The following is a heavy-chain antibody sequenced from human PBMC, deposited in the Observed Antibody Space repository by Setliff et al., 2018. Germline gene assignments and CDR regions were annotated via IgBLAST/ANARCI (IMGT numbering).Heavy chain of an antibody. CDR2: ISAYNGDT. Sequence: ASVKVSCKASSYTFSSYGISWVRQAPGQGLEWMGWISAYNGDTNYAQNLQGRVTMTTDTSTSTAYMELRSLRSDDTAVYYCARDRRNIVVAVVNAAFDTWDQGTMVTVSS. V-gene: IGHV1-18*01. CDR1: SYTFSSYG. D-gene: IGHD2-15*01. CDR3: ARDRRNIVVAVVNAAFDT. J-gene: IGHJ3*02.